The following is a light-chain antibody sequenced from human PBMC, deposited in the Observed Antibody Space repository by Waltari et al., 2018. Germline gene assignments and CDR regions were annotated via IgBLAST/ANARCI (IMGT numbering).Light chain of an antibody. Sequence: YDLTQPFSVSLSPGQTATITCSGDVLAEKYVRWFQQNPGQAPTLILYKDTERPSGIPERFSGSSSGSTVTLTIRGALLEDEADYHCHAAADNNWFFGGGT. CDR1: VLAEKY. CDR2: KDT. J-gene: IGLJ2*01. CDR3: HAAADNNWF. V-gene: IGLV3-27*01.